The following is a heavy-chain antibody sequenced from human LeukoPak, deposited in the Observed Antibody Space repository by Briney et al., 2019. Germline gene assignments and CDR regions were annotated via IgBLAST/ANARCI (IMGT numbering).Heavy chain of an antibody. CDR2: INHSGST. Sequence: PSETLSLTCTVSGGSISSSSFYWGWIRQPPGKGMEWIGEINHSGSTNYNPSLKSRVTMSVDTSKNQFSLKLSSVTAADTAVYYCAREGVNRGYSYGYSANYYYYYMDVWGKGTTVTISS. CDR1: GGSISSSSFY. V-gene: IGHV4-39*07. J-gene: IGHJ6*03. CDR3: AREGVNRGYSYGYSANYYYYYMDV. D-gene: IGHD5-18*01.